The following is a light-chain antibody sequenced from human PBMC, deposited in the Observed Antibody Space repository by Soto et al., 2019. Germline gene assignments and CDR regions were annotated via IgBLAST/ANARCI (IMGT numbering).Light chain of an antibody. CDR3: QSYDSSLSGPVV. CDR1: SSNIGAGYD. CDR2: ANT. J-gene: IGLJ2*01. V-gene: IGLV1-40*01. Sequence: QSVLTQPPSVSGAPGQRVTISCTGSSSNIGAGYDVPWYQLIPGVAPKLLIYANTNRPSGVPYRFSGSKSGTSVSLAITGLQAEDEADDYCQSYDSSLSGPVVFGGGTKVTVL.